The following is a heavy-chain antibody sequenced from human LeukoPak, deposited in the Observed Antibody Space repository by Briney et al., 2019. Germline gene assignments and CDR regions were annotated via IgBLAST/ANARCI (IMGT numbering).Heavy chain of an antibody. D-gene: IGHD5-24*01. J-gene: IGHJ4*02. Sequence: GGSRRLSCAASGFTFSGYWMNWVRQAPGKGLEWVSYISSSSSAIYYADSVKGRFTISRDNAKNSLYLQMNSLRAEDTAVYYCARVGVGDGYNSDYWGQGTLVTVSS. CDR2: ISSSSSAI. V-gene: IGHV3-48*01. CDR3: ARVGVGDGYNSDY. CDR1: GFTFSGYW.